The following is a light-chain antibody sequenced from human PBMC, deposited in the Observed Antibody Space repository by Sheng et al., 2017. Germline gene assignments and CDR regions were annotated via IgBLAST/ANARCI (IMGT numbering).Light chain of an antibody. CDR1: SSDVGGHNY. CDR3: SSYASSSTVI. V-gene: IGLV2-14*03. Sequence: QSALTQPASVSGSPGQSITISCTGTSSDVGGHNYVSWYQQHPGKAPKLMIYDVSNRPSGVSNRFSGSKSDITASLTISGLQAEDEADYYCSSYASSSTVIFGGGTKLTVL. J-gene: IGLJ2*01. CDR2: DVS.